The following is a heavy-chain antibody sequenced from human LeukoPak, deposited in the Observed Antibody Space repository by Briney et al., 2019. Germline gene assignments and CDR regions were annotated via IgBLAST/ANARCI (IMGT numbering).Heavy chain of an antibody. D-gene: IGHD4-17*01. CDR3: ARPYGAAGLD. CDR2: IFYSGSA. J-gene: IGHJ4*02. Sequence: SSETLSLTCTVSGGSISSSSYYWGWIRQPPGKGLEWIGSIFYSGSAYYNPSLKSRVAISVDTSKNQFSLKLSSVTAADTAVYYCARPYGAAGLDWGQGTLVTVSS. V-gene: IGHV4-39*01. CDR1: GGSISSSSYY.